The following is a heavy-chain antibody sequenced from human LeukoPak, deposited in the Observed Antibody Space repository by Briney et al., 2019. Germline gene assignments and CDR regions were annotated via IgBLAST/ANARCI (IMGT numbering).Heavy chain of an antibody. V-gene: IGHV1-69*01. CDR1: GGTFSSYA. CDR3: ARDHGEMATALAC. J-gene: IGHJ4*02. Sequence: SVKVSCKASGGTFSSYAISWVRQAPGQGLEWMGGIIPIFGTANYAQKFQGRVTITADESTSTAYMELSSLRSEDTAVYYCARDHGEMATALACWGQGTLVTVSS. D-gene: IGHD5-24*01. CDR2: IIPIFGTA.